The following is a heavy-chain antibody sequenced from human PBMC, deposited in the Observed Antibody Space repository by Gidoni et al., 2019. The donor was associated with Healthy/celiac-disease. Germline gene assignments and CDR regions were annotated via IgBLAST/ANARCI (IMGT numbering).Heavy chain of an antibody. CDR1: GFTFSNAW. V-gene: IGHV3-15*01. CDR2: IKSKTDGGTT. CDR3: TVATVTTPGYYYYYYGMDV. D-gene: IGHD4-17*01. Sequence: EVQLVESGGGLVKPGGSLRLSCAASGFTFSNAWMSWVRQAPGKGLEWVGRIKSKTDGGTTDYAAPVKGRFTISRDDAKNTLYLQMNSLKTEDTAVYYCTVATVTTPGYYYYYYGMDVWGQGTTVTVSS. J-gene: IGHJ6*02.